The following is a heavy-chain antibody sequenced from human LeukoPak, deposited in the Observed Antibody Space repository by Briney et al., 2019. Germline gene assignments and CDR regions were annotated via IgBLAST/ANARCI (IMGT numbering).Heavy chain of an antibody. J-gene: IGHJ4*02. Sequence: SSPTLVNPTQTLTLTCIFSGFSLSTIGVAVAWIRQPPGKALEWLALIYWDDDKRYSPSLKSRLTITKDTSKNHVVLTMTNMDPVDTATYYCARSNYYSSGTYYNDYWGQGAQVTVSS. CDR3: ARSNYYSSGTYYNDY. CDR2: IYWDDDK. D-gene: IGHD3-10*01. V-gene: IGHV2-5*02. CDR1: GFSLSTIGVA.